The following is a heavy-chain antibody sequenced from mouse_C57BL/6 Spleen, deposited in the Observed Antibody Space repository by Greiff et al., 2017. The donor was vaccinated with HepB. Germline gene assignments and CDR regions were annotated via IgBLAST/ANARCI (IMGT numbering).Heavy chain of an antibody. CDR2: IRNKANGYTT. J-gene: IGHJ2*01. CDR3: ARASKLEGYFDY. V-gene: IGHV7-3*01. CDR1: GFTFTDYY. Sequence: EVKVVESGGGLVQPGGSLSLSCAASGFTFTDYYMSWVRQPPGKALEWLGFIRNKANGYTTEYSASVKGRFTISRDNSQSILYLQMNALRAEDSATYYCARASKLEGYFDYWGQGTTLTVSS.